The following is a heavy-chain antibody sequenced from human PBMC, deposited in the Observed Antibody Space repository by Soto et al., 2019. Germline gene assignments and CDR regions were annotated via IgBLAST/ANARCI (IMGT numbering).Heavy chain of an antibody. D-gene: IGHD1-26*01. CDR3: ARVIGSSYYGMDV. Sequence: QVQLQESGPGLVKPSGTLSLTCAVSGGSISSSNWWSWVRQPPGKGLEWIGEIYHSGSTNYNPSPKRRVTISVDKSTTQFSLTLSSVTAADTAVYYCARVIGSSYYGMDVWGQGTTVTVSS. CDR2: IYHSGST. CDR1: GGSISSSNW. V-gene: IGHV4-4*02. J-gene: IGHJ6*02.